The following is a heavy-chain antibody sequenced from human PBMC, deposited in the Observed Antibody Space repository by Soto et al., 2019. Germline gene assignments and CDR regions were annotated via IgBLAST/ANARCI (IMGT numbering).Heavy chain of an antibody. D-gene: IGHD6-6*01. J-gene: IGHJ6*02. CDR1: GFTFDDYT. CDR3: TKAAIPRTAARPLRAPLNYYYCMDV. CDR2: ISWDGAST. Sequence: HPGRSLRLSCAVSGFTFDDYTMHWVRQAPGKGLEWVSLISWDGASTSYSGSVKGRFTISRDNSKNSLYLQMNSLRTEDTALYYCTKAAIPRTAARPLRAPLNYYYCMDVWGQGTTVTVSS. V-gene: IGHV3-43*01.